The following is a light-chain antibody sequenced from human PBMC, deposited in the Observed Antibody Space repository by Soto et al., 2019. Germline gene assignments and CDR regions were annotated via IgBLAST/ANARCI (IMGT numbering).Light chain of an antibody. CDR2: DGS. J-gene: IGKJ1*01. V-gene: IGKV1-33*01. Sequence: QLTQSPSSLSASVGDRVTISCQASRGIIKFLHWYQQRPGKAPKLLIYDGSKLEMGVPSRFSGSGSGTNFTFAIDSLQPEDVATYYCQQLTDWPPQWTFGQGTKVEIK. CDR1: RGIIKF. CDR3: QQLTDWPPQWT.